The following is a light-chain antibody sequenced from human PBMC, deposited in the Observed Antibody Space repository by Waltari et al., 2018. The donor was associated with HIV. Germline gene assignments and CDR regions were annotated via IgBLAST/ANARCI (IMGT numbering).Light chain of an antibody. CDR1: QSISSD. V-gene: IGKV3-15*01. J-gene: IGKJ2*01. CDR3: QQYNNWPPGYT. CDR2: DVS. Sequence: ETVMTQSPATLFVSPGETATLLCRASQSISSDLAWYQQKPGQAPRLLMYDVSTRATASPARFSGSWSGTEFTLTISSLQYEDFAVYYCQQYNNWPPGYTFGQGTKLQIK.